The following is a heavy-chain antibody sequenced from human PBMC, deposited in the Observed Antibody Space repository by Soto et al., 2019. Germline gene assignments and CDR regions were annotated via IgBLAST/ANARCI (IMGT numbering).Heavy chain of an antibody. CDR2: MKSKGNNYAT. V-gene: IGHV3-73*01. D-gene: IGHD4-4*01. CDR1: GFTFSVTA. J-gene: IGHJ3*02. CDR3: ARHRIIWANHMTTVISSDGFDI. Sequence: EVQLVESGGCLVQPGGSLTISCVASGFTFSVTAMHRVRQASGKGLEWVGRMKSKGNNYATAYAASVQGRFTISRDESKNKTYLHITSLKMEDMAVYYCARHRIIWANHMTTVISSDGFDIWGQGTLVTVSS.